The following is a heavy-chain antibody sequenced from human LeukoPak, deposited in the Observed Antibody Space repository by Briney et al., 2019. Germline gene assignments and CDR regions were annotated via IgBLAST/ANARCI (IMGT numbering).Heavy chain of an antibody. Sequence: PSETLSLTCTVSGGSISSSIYYWSWIRQSPGKGLEWIAEISQNGDSNYNMSLKSRVTISLDKSKNQVSLKLNSVTAAGTAVYYCARALGAFDIWGQGTMVTVSS. CDR2: ISQNGDS. CDR1: GGSISSSIYY. J-gene: IGHJ3*02. CDR3: ARALGAFDI. V-gene: IGHV4-61*05.